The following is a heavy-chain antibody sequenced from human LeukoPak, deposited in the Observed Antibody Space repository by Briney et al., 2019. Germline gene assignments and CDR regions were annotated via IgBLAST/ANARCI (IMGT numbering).Heavy chain of an antibody. Sequence: GGSLRLSCVASGFTFSTYWMSWVRQAPGKGLEWVANIKQDGSEKYYVDSVKGRFTISGDNAKNSLYLQMNSLRAEDTAVYYCAELGITMIGGVWGKGTTVTISS. CDR2: IKQDGSEK. J-gene: IGHJ6*04. D-gene: IGHD3-10*02. CDR1: GFTFSTYW. V-gene: IGHV3-7*01. CDR3: AELGITMIGGV.